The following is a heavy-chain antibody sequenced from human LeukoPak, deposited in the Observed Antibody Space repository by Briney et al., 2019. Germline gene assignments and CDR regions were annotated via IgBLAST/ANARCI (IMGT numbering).Heavy chain of an antibody. V-gene: IGHV4-39*07. Sequence: SETLSLTCTVSGGSISSSSYYWGWIRQPPGKGLEWIGSIYYSGSTYYNPSLKSRVTISVDTSKNQFSLKLSSVTAADTAVYYCAREGLSSSWLPYYYYYYMDVWGKGTTVTVSS. CDR3: AREGLSSSWLPYYYYYYMDV. J-gene: IGHJ6*03. CDR1: GGSISSSSYY. CDR2: IYYSGST. D-gene: IGHD6-13*01.